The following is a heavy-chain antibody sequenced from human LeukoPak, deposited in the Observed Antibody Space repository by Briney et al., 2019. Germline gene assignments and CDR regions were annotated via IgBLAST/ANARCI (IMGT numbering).Heavy chain of an antibody. J-gene: IGHJ4*02. CDR2: ISSSSSYI. CDR1: GFTFSSYS. V-gene: IGHV3-21*01. D-gene: IGHD3-22*01. Sequence: GGSLRLSCAASGFTFSSYSMNWVRRAPGKGLEWVSSISSSSSYIYYADSVKGRFTISRDNAKNSLYLQMNSLRAEDTAVYYCARDQITTTYYYDSSGFPDYWGQGTLVTVSS. CDR3: ARDQITTTYYYDSSGFPDY.